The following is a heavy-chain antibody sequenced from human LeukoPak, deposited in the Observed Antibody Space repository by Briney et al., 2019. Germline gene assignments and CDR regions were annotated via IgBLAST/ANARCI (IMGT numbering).Heavy chain of an antibody. V-gene: IGHV4-39*01. CDR1: GGSISSSSYY. J-gene: IGHJ4*02. CDR3: ARLDALTPSFDY. D-gene: IGHD3/OR15-3a*01. Sequence: SETLSLTCTVSGGSISSSSYYWGWIRQPPGKGLEWIGSIYYSGSTYYNPSLKSRVTISVDTSKNQFSLKLSSVTAADTAMYYCARLDALTPSFDYWGQGTLVTVSS. CDR2: IYYSGST.